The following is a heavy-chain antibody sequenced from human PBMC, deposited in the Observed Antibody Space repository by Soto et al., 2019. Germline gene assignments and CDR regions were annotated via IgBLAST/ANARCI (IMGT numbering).Heavy chain of an antibody. CDR3: ARATFGALLHLEA. CDR2: IYPSGAT. J-gene: IGHJ6*01. V-gene: IGHV4-30-2*01. D-gene: IGHD3-3*01. Sequence: TLCLTCAFSAASISSDGYTWSWIRQPPGKGLEWIGYIYPSGATHYNPSLKSRVTISLDASRNRFSLSVGSVTAADTAVYYCARATFGALLHLEAWGHGTTVTVSS. CDR1: AASISSDGYT.